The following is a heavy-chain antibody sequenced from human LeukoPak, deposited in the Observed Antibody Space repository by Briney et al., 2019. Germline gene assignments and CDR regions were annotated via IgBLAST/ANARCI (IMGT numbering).Heavy chain of an antibody. CDR1: GYAFTSYS. J-gene: IGHJ6*02. Sequence: ASVKVSCKASGYAFTSYSMNWVRQAPGQGLEWMGVINPSGGSTSYAQKFQGRVTMTRDTSTSTVYMELSSLRPEDTAVYYCARDRDKALNYYYGMDVWGQGTTVTVSS. CDR3: ARDRDKALNYYYGMDV. D-gene: IGHD2-21*01. V-gene: IGHV1-46*01. CDR2: INPSGGST.